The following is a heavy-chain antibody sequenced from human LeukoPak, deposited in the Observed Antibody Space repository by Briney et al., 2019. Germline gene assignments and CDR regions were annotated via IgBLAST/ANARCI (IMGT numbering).Heavy chain of an antibody. V-gene: IGHV4-59*08. CDR3: ASQYCSGGTCFVKS. Sequence: PSETLSLTCTVSGGSMRSSYWSWIRQPPGKGLEWIGHIHYSGSSTYNPSLKSRVTISVDTSKNQFSLKLSSVTAADTALYYCASQYCSGGTCFVKSWGQGTLVTVSS. CDR1: GGSMRSSY. J-gene: IGHJ5*02. D-gene: IGHD2-15*01. CDR2: IHYSGSS.